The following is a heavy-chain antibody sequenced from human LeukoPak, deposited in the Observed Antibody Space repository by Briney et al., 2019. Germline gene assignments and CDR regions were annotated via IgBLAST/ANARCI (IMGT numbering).Heavy chain of an antibody. V-gene: IGHV4-39*01. J-gene: IGHJ4*02. Sequence: SETLSLTCSVSGGSISSPVYYWDWIRQPPGEALEWIGSIYHSGYTYYNPSLKSRVTISVDTSKSQFSLKLSSVTAADTAVYYCARSSMFRGVTVDYWGQGTLVTVSS. D-gene: IGHD3-10*01. CDR3: ARSSMFRGVTVDY. CDR2: IYHSGYT. CDR1: GGSISSPVYY.